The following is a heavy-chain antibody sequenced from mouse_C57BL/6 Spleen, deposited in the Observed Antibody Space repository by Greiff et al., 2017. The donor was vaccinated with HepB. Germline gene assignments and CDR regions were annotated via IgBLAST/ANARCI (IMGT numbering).Heavy chain of an antibody. D-gene: IGHD2-4*01. CDR3: GSIYYDYGVDY. V-gene: IGHV1-22*01. CDR1: GYTFTDYN. J-gene: IGHJ4*01. Sequence: EVKLQESGPELVKPGASVKMSCKASGYTFTDYNMHWVKQSHGKSLEWIGYINPNNGGTSYNQKFKGKATLTVNKSSSTAYMELRSLTSEDSAVYYCGSIYYDYGVDYWGQGTSVTVSS. CDR2: INPNNGGT.